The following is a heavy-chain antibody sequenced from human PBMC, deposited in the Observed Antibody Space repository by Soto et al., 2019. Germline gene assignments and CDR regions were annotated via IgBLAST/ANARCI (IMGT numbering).Heavy chain of an antibody. CDR3: ARGIVVIALNAFDI. J-gene: IGHJ3*02. CDR2: ISSSSSYI. CDR1: GFTFSSYS. D-gene: IGHD2-21*01. V-gene: IGHV3-21*01. Sequence: PGGSLRLSCAASGFTFSSYSMNWVRQAPGKGLEWVSSISSSSSYIYYADSVKGRFTISRDNAKNSLYLQMNSLRAEDTAVYYCARGIVVIALNAFDIWGQGTMVTVSS.